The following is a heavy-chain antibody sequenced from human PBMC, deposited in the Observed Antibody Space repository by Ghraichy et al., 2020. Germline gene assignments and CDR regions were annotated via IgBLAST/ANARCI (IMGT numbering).Heavy chain of an antibody. D-gene: IGHD2-2*01. CDR1: TFIFSNYW. Sequence: GSLRLSCAASTFIFSNYWMTWVRQAPGKGLEWVANINQDGSEKHYVDSVKGRFTISRDNAKNSLYLQMNSLRAEDTAVYYCARDHVVSSKSAGGMDVWGQGTTVTVSS. J-gene: IGHJ6*02. V-gene: IGHV3-7*01. CDR2: INQDGSEK. CDR3: ARDHVVSSKSAGGMDV.